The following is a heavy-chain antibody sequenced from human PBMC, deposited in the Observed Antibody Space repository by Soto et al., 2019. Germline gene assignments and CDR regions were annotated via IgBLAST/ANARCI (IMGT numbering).Heavy chain of an antibody. CDR2: IYYSGST. CDR1: GGSISSSSYY. D-gene: IGHD4-17*01. J-gene: IGHJ4*02. Sequence: SETLSLTCTVSGGSISSSSYYWGWIRQPPGKGLEWIGSIYYSGSTYYNPSLKSRVTISVDTSKNQFSLKLSSVTAADTAVYYCARRRIYGDYGYWGQGTLVTVSS. V-gene: IGHV4-39*01. CDR3: ARRRIYGDYGY.